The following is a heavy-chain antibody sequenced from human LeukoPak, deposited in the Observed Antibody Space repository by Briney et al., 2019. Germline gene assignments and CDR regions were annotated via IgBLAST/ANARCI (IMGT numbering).Heavy chain of an antibody. CDR2: IWYDGSNK. CDR3: ATDRGITRGRAEYFQH. D-gene: IGHD3-16*01. CDR1: GFTFSSYG. J-gene: IGHJ1*01. Sequence: GGSLRLSCAASGFTFSSYGMHWVRQAPGKGLEWVAVIWYDGSNKYYADSVKGRFTISRDNSKNTLYPQMNSLRAEDTAVYYCATDRGITRGRAEYFQHWGQGTMVTVSS. V-gene: IGHV3-33*01.